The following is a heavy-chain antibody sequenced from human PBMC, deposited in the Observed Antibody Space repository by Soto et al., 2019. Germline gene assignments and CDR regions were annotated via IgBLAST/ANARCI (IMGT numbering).Heavy chain of an antibody. D-gene: IGHD3-3*01. CDR3: ARERKFDFWRKGLDV. J-gene: IGHJ6*02. CDR2: MDPNSGST. CDR1: GYTFTTYD. Sequence: ASVKVSCKASGYTFTTYDINRVRQAPGQGLEWLGWMDPNSGSTGYAQNFQGRITMTRNISRNTTHMELSSLQSEDTAVYYCARERKFDFWRKGLDVWGQGTTVTVSS. V-gene: IGHV1-8*01.